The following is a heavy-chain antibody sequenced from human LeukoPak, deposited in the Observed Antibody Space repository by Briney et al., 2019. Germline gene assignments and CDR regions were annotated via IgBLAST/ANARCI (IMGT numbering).Heavy chain of an antibody. CDR2: INTNTGNP. D-gene: IGHD3-10*01. J-gene: IGHJ6*03. Sequence: ASVKVSCKASGYSFTSFGMNWVRQAPGQGLEWMRWINTNTGNPTYAQGFTGRFVFSLDTSVSTAYLQISSLKAEDTAVYYCAREASLLWFGDYYYYMDVWGKGTTVTVSS. CDR1: GYSFTSFG. CDR3: AREASLLWFGDYYYYMDV. V-gene: IGHV7-4-1*02.